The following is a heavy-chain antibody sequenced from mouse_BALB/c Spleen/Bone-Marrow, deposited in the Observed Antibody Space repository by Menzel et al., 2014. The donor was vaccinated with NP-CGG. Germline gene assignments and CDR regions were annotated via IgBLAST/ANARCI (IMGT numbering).Heavy chain of an antibody. CDR3: VRHSYYYDSSCYAMDY. CDR2: IGSKSNNYAT. Sequence: EVKLMESGGGLVQPKGSLKLSCAASGFTFNTYAMNWVRQAPGKGLEWVARIGSKSNNYATYYADSVKDRFTISRDDSQRMLYLKMNNLKTEDTAMYYCVRHSYYYDSSCYAMDYWGQGTSVTVSS. J-gene: IGHJ4*01. D-gene: IGHD1-1*01. CDR1: GFTFNTYA. V-gene: IGHV10-1*02.